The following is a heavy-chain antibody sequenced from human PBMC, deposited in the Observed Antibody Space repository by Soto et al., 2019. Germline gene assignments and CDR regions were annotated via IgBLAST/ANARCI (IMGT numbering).Heavy chain of an antibody. CDR2: INQSGTT. Sequence: PSETLSLTCAVNGGSFREYYWSWLRQPPGKGLEWIGEINQSGTTHYNPSLKRRINISIDTSKNQFSLNLTSVTAADTATYYCARDIITVIGGEIYYYFGMDVWRQGTTVTVS. J-gene: IGHJ6*02. D-gene: IGHD3-10*01. V-gene: IGHV4-34*01. CDR1: GGSFREYY. CDR3: ARDIITVIGGEIYYYFGMDV.